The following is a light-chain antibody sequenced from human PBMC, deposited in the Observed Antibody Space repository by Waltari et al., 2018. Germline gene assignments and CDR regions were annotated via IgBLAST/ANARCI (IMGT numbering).Light chain of an antibody. CDR3: ATWDDRLTGVL. CDR1: NSNIGSNP. Sequence: QSVLTQPPSVSGTPGQRVTISCSGSNSNIGSNPVNWYQQVPGTAPKLLIYSNDPRPPRVPDRFSGSKSGTSASLAISGLQSEDEADYYCATWDDRLTGVLFGGGTKVTVL. CDR2: SND. J-gene: IGLJ2*01. V-gene: IGLV1-44*01.